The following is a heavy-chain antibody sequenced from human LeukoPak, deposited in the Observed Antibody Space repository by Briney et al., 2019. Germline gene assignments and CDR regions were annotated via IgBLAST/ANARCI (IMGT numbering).Heavy chain of an antibody. CDR3: ARDFNYDFRGGDAFDL. J-gene: IGHJ3*01. V-gene: IGHV1-18*01. Sequence: ASVKVSCKAFGYTFINFGISWVRQAPGQGLEWMGWISNYNGNTNSAQKLQGRVTLTTDTSTSTAYMELRSMRSDRAAVYDCARDFNYDFRGGDAFDLWGQGTVISVSS. CDR2: ISNYNGNT. CDR1: GYTFINFG. D-gene: IGHD3-3*01.